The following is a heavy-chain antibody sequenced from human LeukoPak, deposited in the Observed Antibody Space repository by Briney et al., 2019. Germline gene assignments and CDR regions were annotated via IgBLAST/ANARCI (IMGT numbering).Heavy chain of an antibody. J-gene: IGHJ4*02. CDR1: GYSISSDYY. D-gene: IGHD3-22*01. Sequence: SETLSLTYTVSGYSISSDYYWGWIRQPPGKGLEWIGSIYHSGSTYYNPSLKSRVTISVDTSKNQFSLKLSSVTAADTAVYYCARWRYYDSSGYSVYFDYWGQGTLVTVSS. V-gene: IGHV4-38-2*02. CDR2: IYHSGST. CDR3: ARWRYYDSSGYSVYFDY.